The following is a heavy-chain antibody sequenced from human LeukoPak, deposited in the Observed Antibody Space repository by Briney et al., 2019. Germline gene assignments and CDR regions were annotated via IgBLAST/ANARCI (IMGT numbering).Heavy chain of an antibody. V-gene: IGHV4-34*01. J-gene: IGHJ4*02. Sequence: SETLSLTWAVYGGAFSGYYWSWIRQPPGKGLEWIGEINHSGDTKYNPSLESRVSMSVDVSKDQFSLKLTSLTAADTAVYYCARGSRNYNNYEGADYWGQGTLVTVSS. CDR3: ARGSRNYNNYEGADY. CDR2: INHSGDT. D-gene: IGHD4-11*01. CDR1: GGAFSGYY.